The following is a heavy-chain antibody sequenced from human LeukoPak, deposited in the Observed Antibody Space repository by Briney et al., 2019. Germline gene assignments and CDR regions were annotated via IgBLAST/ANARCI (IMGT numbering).Heavy chain of an antibody. CDR3: ARRYRSDAFDY. CDR2: IYYSGST. D-gene: IGHD6-25*01. CDR1: GGSISGYY. J-gene: IGHJ4*02. Sequence: KPSETLSLTCTVSGGSISGYYWSWIRQPPGKGLEWIGYIYYSGSTNYNPSLKSRVTISVDTSKNQFSLKLSSVSAADTAVCYCARRYRSDAFDYWGQGTLVTVSS. V-gene: IGHV4-59*08.